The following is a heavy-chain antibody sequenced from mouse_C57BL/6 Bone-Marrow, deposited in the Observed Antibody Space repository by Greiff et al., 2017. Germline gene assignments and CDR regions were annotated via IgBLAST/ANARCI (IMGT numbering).Heavy chain of an antibody. J-gene: IGHJ2*01. D-gene: IGHD1-1*01. Sequence: QVQLQQSGAELVRPGTSVKMSCKASGYTFTNYWIGWAKQRPGHGLEWIGDIYPGVGYTNYNEKFKGKATLTADKSSSTAYMQFSSLTSEDSAIYDCAGTEDYGSSGGYFDCWGQGTTLTVSS. CDR3: AGTEDYGSSGGYFDC. CDR1: GYTFTNYW. CDR2: IYPGVGYT. V-gene: IGHV1-63*01.